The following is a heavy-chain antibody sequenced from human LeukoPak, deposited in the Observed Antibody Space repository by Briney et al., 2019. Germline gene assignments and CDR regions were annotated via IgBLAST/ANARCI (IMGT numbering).Heavy chain of an antibody. CDR3: AKKAHYDAYAKYFDY. CDR1: GFTFSNYA. CDR2: LSDSGVYT. Sequence: GGSLRLSCAASGFTFSNYAMTWVRQAPGKGLEWVSILSDSGVYTYYADSVKGRFTISRDNSNNMLYMQMNSLRAEDTAVYYCAKKAHYDAYAKYFDYWGQGTLVTVSS. J-gene: IGHJ4*02. V-gene: IGHV3-23*01. D-gene: IGHD4-17*01.